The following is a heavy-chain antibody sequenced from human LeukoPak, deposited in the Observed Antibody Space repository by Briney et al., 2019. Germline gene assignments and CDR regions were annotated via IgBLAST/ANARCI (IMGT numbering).Heavy chain of an antibody. CDR3: ASNPSFGLAARPSLYNWFDP. CDR1: GGTFSSYA. Sequence: SVKVSCKASGGTFSSYAISWVRQAPGQGLEWMGGIIPIFGTANYAQKFQGRVTITADESTSTAYMELSSLRSEDTAVYYCASNPSFGLAARPSLYNWFDPWGQGTLVTVSS. CDR2: IIPIFGTA. J-gene: IGHJ5*02. D-gene: IGHD6-6*01. V-gene: IGHV1-69*01.